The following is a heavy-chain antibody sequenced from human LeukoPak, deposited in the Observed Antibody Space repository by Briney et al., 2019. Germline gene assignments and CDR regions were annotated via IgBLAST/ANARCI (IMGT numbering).Heavy chain of an antibody. CDR3: ARHGGFGDYASWGSSYYYYMDV. CDR1: GGSFSGYH. J-gene: IGHJ6*03. V-gene: IGHV4-34*01. D-gene: IGHD3-10*01. CDR2: INHNGSP. Sequence: SETLSLTCAVYGGSFSGYHWSWIRQPPGKGLEWIGEINHNGSPNYNPSLKSRVTISVDTSKNQFSLKLSSVTAADTAVYYCARHGGFGDYASWGSSYYYYMDVWGKGTTVTISS.